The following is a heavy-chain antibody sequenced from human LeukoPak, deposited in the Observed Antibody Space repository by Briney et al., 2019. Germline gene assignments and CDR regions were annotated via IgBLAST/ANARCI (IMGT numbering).Heavy chain of an antibody. CDR1: GGSISSSSYY. D-gene: IGHD5-18*01. CDR2: IYYSGST. CDR3: ARRSHTGYYYYMDV. Sequence: SETLSLTCTVSGGSISSSSYYWGWIRQPPGKGLEWIGSIYYSGSTYYNPSLKSRVTISVDTSKNQFSLKLSSVTAADTAVYYCARRSHTGYYYYMDVWGKGTTVTVSS. J-gene: IGHJ6*03. V-gene: IGHV4-39*01.